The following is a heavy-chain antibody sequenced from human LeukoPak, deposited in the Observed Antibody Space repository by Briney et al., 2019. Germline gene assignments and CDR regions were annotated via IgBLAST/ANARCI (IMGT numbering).Heavy chain of an antibody. J-gene: IGHJ4*02. D-gene: IGHD3-22*01. CDR2: ISYDGSNK. V-gene: IGHV3-30*03. CDR1: GFTFSSYA. Sequence: GGSLRLSCAASGFTFSSYAMNWVRQAPGKGLEWVSFISYDGSNKYYEDSVKGRFTISRDNSKNTLFLQMDSLKTEDTAVYYCTTGPSRGGYRSYWGQGTLVTVSS. CDR3: TTGPSRGGYRSY.